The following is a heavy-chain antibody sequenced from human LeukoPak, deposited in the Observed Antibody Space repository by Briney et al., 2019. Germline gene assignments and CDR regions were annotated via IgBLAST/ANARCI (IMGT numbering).Heavy chain of an antibody. Sequence: SETLSLTCTVSGGSISSYYWSWIRQPPGKGLEWIGSIYYSGSTYYNPSLKSRVTISVDTSKNQFSLKLSSVTAADTAVYYCARLMGSGIQLWLLDRAYYFDYWGQGTLVTVSS. D-gene: IGHD5-18*01. CDR2: IYYSGST. CDR1: GGSISSYY. CDR3: ARLMGSGIQLWLLDRAYYFDY. J-gene: IGHJ4*02. V-gene: IGHV4-39*01.